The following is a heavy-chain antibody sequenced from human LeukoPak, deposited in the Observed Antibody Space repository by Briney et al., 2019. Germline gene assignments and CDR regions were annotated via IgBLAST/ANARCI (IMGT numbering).Heavy chain of an antibody. Sequence: SVKVSCKASGGTFSSYAISWVRQAPGQGLEWMGGIIPIFGTANYAQKFQGRVTITADKSTSTAYMELSSLRSEDTAVYYCARGSYSGYAHYYYYYMDVWGKGTTVTVSS. V-gene: IGHV1-69*06. CDR2: IIPIFGTA. CDR3: ARGSYSGYAHYYYYYMDV. CDR1: GGTFSSYA. J-gene: IGHJ6*03. D-gene: IGHD5-12*01.